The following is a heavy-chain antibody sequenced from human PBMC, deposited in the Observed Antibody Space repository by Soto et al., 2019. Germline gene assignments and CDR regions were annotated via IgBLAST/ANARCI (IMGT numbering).Heavy chain of an antibody. D-gene: IGHD6-19*01. CDR2: IYHSGST. V-gene: IGHV4-30-2*01. Sequence: QLQLQESGSGLVKPSQTLSLTCAVSGGSISSGGYSWSWLRQPPGKGLEWIGYIYHSGSTYYNPSLKSRVTISVDRSKNQFSLKLSSVTAADTAVYYCARVGGLGAVAVDYWGQGTLVTVSS. CDR3: ARVGGLGAVAVDY. J-gene: IGHJ4*02. CDR1: GGSISSGGYS.